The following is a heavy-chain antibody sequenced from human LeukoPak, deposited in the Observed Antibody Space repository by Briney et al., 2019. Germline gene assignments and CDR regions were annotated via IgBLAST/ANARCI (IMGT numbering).Heavy chain of an antibody. Sequence: GGSLRLSCAASGFTFSSYWMHWVRQAPGKGLVWVSRINSDGSSRNYADSVKGRFTISRDNAKNTLYLQMHSLRAEDTAVYYCARVSSSGWRRFKGNDAFDIWGQGTLVTVSS. CDR1: GFTFSSYW. CDR2: INSDGSSR. CDR3: ARVSSSGWRRFKGNDAFDI. J-gene: IGHJ3*02. V-gene: IGHV3-74*01. D-gene: IGHD6-19*01.